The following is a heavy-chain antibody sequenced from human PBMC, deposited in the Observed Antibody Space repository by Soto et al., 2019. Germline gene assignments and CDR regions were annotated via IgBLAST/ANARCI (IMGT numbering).Heavy chain of an antibody. CDR2: VYWNDDT. CDR3: AHLDDCRSGHRDYFDN. V-gene: IGHV2-5*01. CDR1: GFSLTTTDRVG. J-gene: IGHJ4*02. D-gene: IGHD3-3*01. Sequence: CGPTLVNPTQTLTLPCTFSGFSLTTTDRVGVGWIRQSPGKALEWLALVYWNDDTRYSPSLGSRLTITQDTSKNQVVLTVPDMDPVDTGTHYCAHLDDCRSGHRDYFDNWAQGTLVTVSS.